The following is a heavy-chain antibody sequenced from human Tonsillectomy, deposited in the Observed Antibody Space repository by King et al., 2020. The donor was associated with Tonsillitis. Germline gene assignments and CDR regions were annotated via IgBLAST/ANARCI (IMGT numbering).Heavy chain of an antibody. Sequence: QLVQSGAEMKKPGASVKVSCKAPAYMFTTYGMSWVRQAPGQGPEWMAWINTYTGDTDYAQSLQGRVTVTRHTSTSTVYMELRSLTSDDTAMYYCARDQRVNRGYFSGWDGAYWGQGTLVTVSS. J-gene: IGHJ4*02. CDR1: AYMFTTYG. V-gene: IGHV1-18*01. D-gene: IGHD6-19*01. CDR2: INTYTGDT. CDR3: ARDQRVNRGYFSGWDGAY.